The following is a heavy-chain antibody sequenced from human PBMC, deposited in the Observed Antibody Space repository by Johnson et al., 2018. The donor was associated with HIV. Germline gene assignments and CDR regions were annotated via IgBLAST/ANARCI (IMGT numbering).Heavy chain of an antibody. D-gene: IGHD5-24*01. Sequence: MQLVESGGGLVQPGGSLRLSCAASGFTFSSYWMHWVRQAPRKGLVWVSRINSDGSSTNYADSVKGRFTISRDNAKNTLYLQMNSLRAEDTAVYYCARERHGYNWGHDAFDIWGQGTMVAVSS. J-gene: IGHJ3*02. CDR1: GFTFSSYW. V-gene: IGHV3-74*01. CDR3: ARERHGYNWGHDAFDI. CDR2: INSDGSST.